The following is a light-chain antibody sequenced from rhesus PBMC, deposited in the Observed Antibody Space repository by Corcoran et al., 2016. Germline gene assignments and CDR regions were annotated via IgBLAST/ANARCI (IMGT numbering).Light chain of an antibody. V-gene: IGLV2-13*03. CDR3: SSYATCNTFI. CDR2: EVD. Sequence: QAAPTESPSVCGSPGQSVTISCTGTSSDIGGYTRVSWYQQHPGKAPKLMIYEVDKRPSGVCGRFSGSKSDNTSSLTISGLQVEDAADYYCSSYATCNTFIFGGGTRLTVL. CDR1: SSDIGGYTR. J-gene: IGLJ1*01.